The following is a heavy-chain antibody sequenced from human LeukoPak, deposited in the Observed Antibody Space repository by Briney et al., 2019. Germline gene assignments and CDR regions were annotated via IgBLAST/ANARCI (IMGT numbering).Heavy chain of an antibody. CDR2: INSDGSST. CDR3: AKDDDYVWGSYRYNYVDY. V-gene: IGHV3-74*01. Sequence: GGSLRLSCAASGFTFSSYWMHWVRQAPGKGLVWVSRINSDGSSTSYADSVKGRFSISRDNAKNTLYLQMNSLRAEDTAVYYCAKDDDYVWGSYRYNYVDYWGQGTLVTVSS. D-gene: IGHD3-16*02. J-gene: IGHJ4*02. CDR1: GFTFSSYW.